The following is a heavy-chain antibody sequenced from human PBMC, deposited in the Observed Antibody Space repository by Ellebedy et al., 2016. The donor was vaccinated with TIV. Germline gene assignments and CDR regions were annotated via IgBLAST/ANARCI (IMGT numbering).Heavy chain of an antibody. V-gene: IGHV1-69*13. CDR3: HGGRYPIYFFDS. D-gene: IGHD2-15*01. Sequence: SVKVSCKASGGTSNNYAINWVRQAPGQGLEWMGGIIPIFSTPNYAQKFQDRVTITADESTSTTYMALSSLTSEDTAVYYSHGGRYPIYFFDSWGQGTLVTVSS. CDR2: IIPIFSTP. J-gene: IGHJ4*02. CDR1: GGTSNNYA.